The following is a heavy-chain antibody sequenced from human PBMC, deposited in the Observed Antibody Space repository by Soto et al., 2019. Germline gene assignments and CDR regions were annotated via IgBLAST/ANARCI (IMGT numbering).Heavy chain of an antibody. CDR1: GYTFTTYD. Sequence: QVQLVQSGAELKKPGASVKVSCKACGYTFTTYDISCVRQAPGQGLEWMGWISPYKGNTNSAQKVRDRITMTTDTYTSTAHAKLRSLRSDATAVYYFARDFSIVRGVSLDYFVFWGQGILVTVSS. D-gene: IGHD3-10*01. V-gene: IGHV1-18*04. J-gene: IGHJ4*02. CDR2: ISPYKGNT. CDR3: ARDFSIVRGVSLDYFVF.